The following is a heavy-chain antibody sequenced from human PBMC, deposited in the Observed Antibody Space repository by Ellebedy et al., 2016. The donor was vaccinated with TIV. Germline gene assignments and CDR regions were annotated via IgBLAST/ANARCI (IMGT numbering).Heavy chain of an antibody. CDR3: ATIDYYDSSGYYSRYFQH. Sequence: AASVKVSCKVSGYTLTELSMHWVRQAPGKGLEWMGGFDPEDGETIYAQKFQGRVTMTEDTSTDTAYMELSSLRSEDTAVYYCATIDYYDSSGYYSRYFQHWGQGTLVTVSS. CDR1: GYTLTELS. V-gene: IGHV1-24*01. CDR2: FDPEDGET. D-gene: IGHD3-22*01. J-gene: IGHJ1*01.